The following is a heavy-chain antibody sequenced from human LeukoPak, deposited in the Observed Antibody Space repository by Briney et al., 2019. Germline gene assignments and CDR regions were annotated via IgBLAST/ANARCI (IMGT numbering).Heavy chain of an antibody. CDR3: ARSQSGVFDV. Sequence: PGGSLRLSCAASGFTVSSNYMSWVRQAPGKGLEWVSVIYSGGSTYYADSVKGRFTISRDNAENTLYLQMNSLRAEDTALCYCARSQSGVFDVWGQGTMVTVSS. CDR2: IYSGGST. CDR1: GFTVSSNY. V-gene: IGHV3-53*01. J-gene: IGHJ3*01. D-gene: IGHD2-8*01.